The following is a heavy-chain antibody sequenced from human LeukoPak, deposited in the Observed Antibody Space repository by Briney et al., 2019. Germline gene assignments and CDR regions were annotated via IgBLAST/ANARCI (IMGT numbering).Heavy chain of an antibody. CDR3: ARVRITDFWSGYYTNYFDY. CDR1: GFTFSSYA. J-gene: IGHJ4*02. V-gene: IGHV3-7*01. CDR2: INQDGSEK. Sequence: PGGSLRLSCAASGFTFSSYALHWVRQAPGKGLEWVAPINQDGSEKYYVDSVKGRFTISRDNAKNSLFLQMNSLRAEDTAVYYCARVRITDFWSGYYTNYFDYWGQGTLVTVSS. D-gene: IGHD3-3*01.